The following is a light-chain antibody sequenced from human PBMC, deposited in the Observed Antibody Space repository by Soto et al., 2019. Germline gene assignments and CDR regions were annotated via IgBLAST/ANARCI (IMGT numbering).Light chain of an antibody. CDR3: QQDYTTPLT. CDR1: QTVSYSSNNKNY. CDR2: WAS. V-gene: IGKV4-1*01. Sequence: DIVMTQSPDSLAVSLGERATINCKSSQTVSYSSNNKNYLAWYQQKPGQPPKLLIHWASTRESGVPDRFSGSGSGADFTLTISSLQAEDVAVYYCQQDYTTPLTFGGGTKVEIK. J-gene: IGKJ4*01.